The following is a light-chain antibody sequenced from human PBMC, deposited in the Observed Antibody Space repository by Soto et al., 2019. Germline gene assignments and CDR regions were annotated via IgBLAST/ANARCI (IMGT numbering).Light chain of an antibody. J-gene: IGLJ2*01. CDR2: GNS. CDR1: SSNIGAGYD. CDR3: QSYDSSLSGVV. V-gene: IGLV1-40*01. Sequence: QSVLTQPPSVSGAPGQRVTISCTGSSSNIGAGYDVHWYQQLPGTAPKLLIYGNSNRTSGVPDRFSGSKSGTSASLAINGLQAEDEADYYCQSYDSSLSGVVFGGGTKVTVL.